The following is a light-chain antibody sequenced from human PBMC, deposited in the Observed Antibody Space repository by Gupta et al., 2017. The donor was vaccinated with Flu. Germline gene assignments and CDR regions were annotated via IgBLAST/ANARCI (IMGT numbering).Light chain of an antibody. J-gene: IGKJ2*01. V-gene: IGKV2-28*01. Sequence: TSVASSFRYSITSHFRRHRNRNMYLDWYQQKPGQAPQLLIYAGSNWHDGVPYRFSGSGSGTDFTLKINSVEAEDVGVYYCSQYLQTPYIFGQGTKLEIK. CDR2: AGS. CDR3: SQYLQTPYI. CDR1: HFRRHRNRNMY.